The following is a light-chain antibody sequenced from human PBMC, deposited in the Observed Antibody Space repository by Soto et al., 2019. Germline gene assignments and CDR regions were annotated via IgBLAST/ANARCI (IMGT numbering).Light chain of an antibody. Sequence: QSALTQPASVSGSPGQSITISCTGTSSDVGGYNYVSWYQQHPGKAPKLMIYEVSNRPSGVSNHFSGSKSGSTASLTISGLQAEDEADYYCCSYAGSYTLYVFGTGTKVTVL. CDR3: CSYAGSYTLYV. V-gene: IGLV2-14*01. J-gene: IGLJ1*01. CDR2: EVS. CDR1: SSDVGGYNY.